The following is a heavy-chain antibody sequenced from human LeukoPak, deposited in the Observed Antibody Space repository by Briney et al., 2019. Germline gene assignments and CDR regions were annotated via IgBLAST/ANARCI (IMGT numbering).Heavy chain of an antibody. Sequence: PGGSLRLSCAASGFTFSSYWMSWVRQAPGKGLEWVSAISGSGASTYYADSVKDRFALSRDDSKNTLYLQMNSLRAEDTAVYYCAKSRSSSSTSCYNYWGQGTLVTVSS. J-gene: IGHJ4*02. V-gene: IGHV3-23*01. D-gene: IGHD2-2*02. CDR1: GFTFSSYW. CDR2: ISGSGAST. CDR3: AKSRSSSSTSCYNY.